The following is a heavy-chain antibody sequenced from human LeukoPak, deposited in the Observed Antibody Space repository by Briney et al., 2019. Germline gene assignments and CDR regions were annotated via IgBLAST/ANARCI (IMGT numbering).Heavy chain of an antibody. V-gene: IGHV5-51*01. D-gene: IGHD2-2*01. CDR2: IYPSDSDT. CDR3: ARQDGNAYFYFDF. CDR1: GYSFTYYW. J-gene: IGHJ4*02. Sequence: GESLKISCQGSGYSFTYYWIAWVRQMPGKVLEWMGLIYPSDSDTRYSPSFQGQVTISADKSISTAYLQWSSLKASDTAIYYCARQDGNAYFYFDFWGQGTLVTVSS.